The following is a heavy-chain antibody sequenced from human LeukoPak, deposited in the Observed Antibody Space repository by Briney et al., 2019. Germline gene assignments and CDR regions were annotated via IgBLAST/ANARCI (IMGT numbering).Heavy chain of an antibody. V-gene: IGHV4-38-2*02. CDR2: IYHSGST. CDR1: GYSISSGYY. Sequence: SETLSLTCAVSGYSISSGYYWGWIRQPPGKGLEWIGSIYHSGSTCYNPSLKSRVTISVDTSKNQFSLKLSSVTAADTAVYYCARDLGAVAGTRWFDPWGQGTLVTVSS. D-gene: IGHD6-19*01. CDR3: ARDLGAVAGTRWFDP. J-gene: IGHJ5*02.